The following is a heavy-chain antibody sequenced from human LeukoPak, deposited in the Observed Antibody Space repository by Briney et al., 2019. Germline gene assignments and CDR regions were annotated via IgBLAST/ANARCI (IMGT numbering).Heavy chain of an antibody. V-gene: IGHV1-18*01. D-gene: IGHD3-3*01. Sequence: GASVKVSCKASGYTFTSYGISWVRQAPGQGLEWMGWISAYNGNTNYAQKLQGRVTMTTDTSTSTAYMELRSLRSDDTAVYYCARAALSHQYYDFWSGRYYMDVWGKGTTVTVSS. CDR2: ISAYNGNT. CDR1: GYTFTSYG. J-gene: IGHJ6*03. CDR3: ARAALSHQYYDFWSGRYYMDV.